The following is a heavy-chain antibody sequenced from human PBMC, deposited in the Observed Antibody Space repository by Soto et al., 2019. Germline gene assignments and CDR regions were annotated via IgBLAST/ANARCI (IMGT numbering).Heavy chain of an antibody. CDR1: GGSISSYY. CDR2: IYTSGST. V-gene: IGHV4-4*07. CDR3: AKLVRDDVRPSDLQH. J-gene: IGHJ1*01. Sequence: SETLSLTCTVSGGSISSYYWRWIRQPAGKGLEWIGRIYTSGSTNYNPSLKSRVTMSVDTCKNQFSLKLSSVTAADSGVYYCAKLVRDDVRPSDLQHWEQRSQFTGSS. D-gene: IGHD2-21*01.